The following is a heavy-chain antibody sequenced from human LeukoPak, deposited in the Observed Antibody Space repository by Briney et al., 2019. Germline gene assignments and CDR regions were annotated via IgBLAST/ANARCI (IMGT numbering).Heavy chain of an antibody. Sequence: GGSLRLSCAASGFTFTNAWMNWVRQAPGKGLEWVDKIKQDGSEKYYVDSVKGRFTISRDNAKNSLYLQMNSLRAEDTAVYYCAGGSGYYTEYYFDYWGQGTLVTVSS. CDR2: IKQDGSEK. D-gene: IGHD3-3*01. CDR3: AGGSGYYTEYYFDY. J-gene: IGHJ4*02. V-gene: IGHV3-7*04. CDR1: GFTFTNAW.